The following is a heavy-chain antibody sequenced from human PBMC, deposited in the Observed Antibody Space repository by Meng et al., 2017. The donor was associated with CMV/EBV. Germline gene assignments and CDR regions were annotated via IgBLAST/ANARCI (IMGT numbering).Heavy chain of an antibody. CDR2: ISHRGDII. J-gene: IGHJ4*02. CDR1: GFTFSSYS. D-gene: IGHD2-21*01. V-gene: IGHV3-48*04. CDR3: AGDGGVRGGASYLAY. Sequence: GGSLRLSCAASGFTFSSYSMNWVRQAPGKGREWIAYISHRGDIINYADSVKGRFTISRDNGKNSLYLQMNSLRADDTAMYYCAGDGGVRGGASYLAYWGQGALVTISS.